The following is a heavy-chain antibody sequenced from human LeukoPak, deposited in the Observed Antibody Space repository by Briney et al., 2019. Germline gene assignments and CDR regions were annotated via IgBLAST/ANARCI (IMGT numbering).Heavy chain of an antibody. CDR1: GFTFSSYA. Sequence: GGSLRLSCAASGFTFSSYAMHWVRQAPGKGLEWVAVISYDGSNKYYADSVKGRFTISRDNSKNTLYLQMSSLRAEDTAVYYCAKFGSNSWTRYFDPWGQGTLVTVSS. D-gene: IGHD6-13*01. V-gene: IGHV3-30-3*02. CDR3: AKFGSNSWTRYFDP. CDR2: ISYDGSNK. J-gene: IGHJ5*02.